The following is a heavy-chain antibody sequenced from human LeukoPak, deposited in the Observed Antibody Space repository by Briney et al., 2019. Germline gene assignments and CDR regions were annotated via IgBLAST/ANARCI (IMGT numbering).Heavy chain of an antibody. CDR1: GYTFTSYG. Sequence: ASVKVSCKASGYTFTSYGISWVRQAPGQGLEWMGWISAYNGNTNYAQKLQGRVTMTTDTSTSTAYMELRSLRSDDTAVYYCARGQIVVPAAIGWFDPWGQGTLVTVSS. V-gene: IGHV1-18*01. D-gene: IGHD2-2*01. J-gene: IGHJ5*02. CDR2: ISAYNGNT. CDR3: ARGQIVVPAAIGWFDP.